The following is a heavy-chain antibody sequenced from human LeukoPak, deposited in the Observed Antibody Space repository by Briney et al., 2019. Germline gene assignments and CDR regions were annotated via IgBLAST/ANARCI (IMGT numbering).Heavy chain of an antibody. D-gene: IGHD3-10*01. CDR1: GYSITSSSW. CDR3: ARKENVYYYFDY. Sequence: PSETLSLTCAVSGYSITSSSWWGWIRQPPGKGLEWIGYIYHSGTTYYNPSLQSRVTMSVDTSKNQFSLKLSSVAAVDTAVYYCARKENVYYYFDYWGQGTLVTVSS. V-gene: IGHV4-28*01. CDR2: IYHSGTT. J-gene: IGHJ4*02.